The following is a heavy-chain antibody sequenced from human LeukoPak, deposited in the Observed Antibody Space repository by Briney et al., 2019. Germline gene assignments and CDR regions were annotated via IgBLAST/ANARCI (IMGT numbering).Heavy chain of an antibody. V-gene: IGHV3-53*01. CDR3: ARDPHSSDSR. D-gene: IGHD6-19*01. Sequence: PGGSLRLSCAASGFTVSSNYMSWVRQAPWKGLEWVSVIYSGGSTYYADSVKGRFTISRDNSKNTLYLQMNSLRAEDTAVYYCARDPHSSDSRWGQGTLVTVSS. CDR1: GFTVSSNY. CDR2: IYSGGST. J-gene: IGHJ4*02.